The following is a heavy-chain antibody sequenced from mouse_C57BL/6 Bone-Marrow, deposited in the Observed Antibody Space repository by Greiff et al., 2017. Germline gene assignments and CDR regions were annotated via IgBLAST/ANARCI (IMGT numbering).Heavy chain of an antibody. Sequence: QVQLQQSGAELARPGASVKLSCKASGYTFTSYGISWVKQRTGQGLEWIGEIYPRSGNTYYNEKFKGKATLTADKSSSTAYMELRSLTSEDSAVYFCARFYDGYDGWCAYWGQGTLVTVSA. D-gene: IGHD2-2*01. J-gene: IGHJ3*01. CDR2: IYPRSGNT. CDR3: ARFYDGYDGWCAY. V-gene: IGHV1-81*01. CDR1: GYTFTSYG.